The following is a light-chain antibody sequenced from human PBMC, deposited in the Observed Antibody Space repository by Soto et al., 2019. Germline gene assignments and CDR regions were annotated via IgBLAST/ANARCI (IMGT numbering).Light chain of an antibody. V-gene: IGLV1-44*01. J-gene: IGLJ1*01. CDR3: AARDDSLDGYV. CDR1: TSNIGSNT. CDR2: RNN. Sequence: QSFLTQSPSASGTPGQRGTIYCSGSTSNIGSNTVHWYQQLPGTAPKLLMYRNNQRPSGVPDRFSGSKSGTSASLAISGLQSEDEADYYCAARDDSLDGYVFGTGTKVT.